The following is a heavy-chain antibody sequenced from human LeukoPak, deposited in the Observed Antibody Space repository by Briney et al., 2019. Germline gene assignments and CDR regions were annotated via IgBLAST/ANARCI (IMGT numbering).Heavy chain of an antibody. CDR2: IYTSGST. J-gene: IGHJ4*02. V-gene: IGHV4-4*07. Sequence: SETLSLTCAVYGGSFSGYYWSWIRQPAGKGLEWIGRIYTSGSTNHNPSLKSRVTMSVDTSKNQFSLRLSSVATADTAVYYCARDSSTYRSFDYWGQGTLVTVSS. CDR3: ARDSSTYRSFDY. CDR1: GGSFSGYY.